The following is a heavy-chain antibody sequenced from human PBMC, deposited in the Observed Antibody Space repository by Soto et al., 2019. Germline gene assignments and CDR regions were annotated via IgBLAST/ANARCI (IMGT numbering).Heavy chain of an antibody. V-gene: IGHV3-53*02. CDR2: IRTTGST. J-gene: IGHJ6*02. CDR1: GFAVSNHY. CDR3: ARNSMMDA. Sequence: EVQLVETGGALIQPGGSLRLSCAASGFAVSNHYMKWVRQAPGKGLEWVSIIRTTGSTYYADSVKGRFTISRDNSKNTVSLEMNSLRVEATAVYYCARNSMMDAWGEGTTVIVSS.